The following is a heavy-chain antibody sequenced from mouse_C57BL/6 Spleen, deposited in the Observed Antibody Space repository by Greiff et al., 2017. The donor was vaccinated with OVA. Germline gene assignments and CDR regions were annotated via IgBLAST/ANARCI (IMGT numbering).Heavy chain of an antibody. CDR2: IYPSDSET. CDR3: ARQGGGYESCAY. D-gene: IGHD2-2*01. CDR1: GYTFTSYW. J-gene: IGHJ3*01. Sequence: VQLQQPGAELVRPGSSVKLSCKASGYTFTSYWMDWVKQRPGQGLEWIGNIYPSDSETHYNQKFKDKATLTVDKSSSTAYMQLSSLTSEDSAVYYCARQGGGYESCAYWGQGTLVTVSA. V-gene: IGHV1-61*01.